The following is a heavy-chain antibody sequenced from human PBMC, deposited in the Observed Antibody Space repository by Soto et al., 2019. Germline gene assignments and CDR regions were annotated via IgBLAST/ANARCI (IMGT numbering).Heavy chain of an antibody. J-gene: IGHJ6*02. D-gene: IGHD2-2*01. V-gene: IGHV1-46*03. CDR1: GYTFTSYY. CDR3: ARDLNHCSSTSCYADYYYYGMDV. CDR2: INPSGGST. Sequence: ASVKVSCKASGYTFTSYYMHWVRQAPGQGLEWMGIINPSGGSTSYAQKFQGRVTMTRDTSTSTVYMELSSLRSEDTAVYYCARDLNHCSSTSCYADYYYYGMDVWGQGTTDTVSS.